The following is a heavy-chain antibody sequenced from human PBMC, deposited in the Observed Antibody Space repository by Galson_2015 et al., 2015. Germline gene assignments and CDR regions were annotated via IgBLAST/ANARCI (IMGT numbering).Heavy chain of an antibody. CDR1: YG. V-gene: IGHV3-33*01. D-gene: IGHD2-21*01. CDR2: IWYDGSSQ. Sequence: YGIHWVRQAPGKGLEWVAVIWYDGSSQFYADSVKGRFIISRDNSRNTLYLQMNSLRAEDTAVYYCARDAGTPVIYWYFDLWGRGTLVTVSS. CDR3: ARDAGTPVIYWYFDL. J-gene: IGHJ2*01.